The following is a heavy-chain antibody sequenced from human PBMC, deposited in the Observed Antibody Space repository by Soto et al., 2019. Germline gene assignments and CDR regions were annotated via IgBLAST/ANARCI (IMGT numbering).Heavy chain of an antibody. Sequence: QVQLVQSGAEVKKPGPSVKVSCKASGGTFSSYAISWVRQAPGQGLEWMGGIIPIFGTANYAQKFQGRVTITADKSTSTAYMELSSLRSEDTAVYYCARAVLRFLEWSNYYYGMDVWGQGTTVTVSS. V-gene: IGHV1-69*06. D-gene: IGHD3-3*01. CDR3: ARAVLRFLEWSNYYYGMDV. J-gene: IGHJ6*02. CDR2: IIPIFGTA. CDR1: GGTFSSYA.